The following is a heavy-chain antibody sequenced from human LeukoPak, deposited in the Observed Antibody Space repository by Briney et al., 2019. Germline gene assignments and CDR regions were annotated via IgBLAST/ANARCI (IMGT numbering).Heavy chain of an antibody. D-gene: IGHD6-19*01. J-gene: IGHJ4*02. V-gene: IGHV5-51*01. CDR1: GSSLTSYW. CDR2: IYPGDSDT. Sequence: GASLKISCKGSGSSLTSYWIGWVRQMPGKGLEWMGIIYPGDSDTRYSPSFQGQVTISADKSISTAHLQWSSLKASDTAMYCCARSSSGWYVHYFDYWGQGTLVTVSS. CDR3: ARSSSGWYVHYFDY.